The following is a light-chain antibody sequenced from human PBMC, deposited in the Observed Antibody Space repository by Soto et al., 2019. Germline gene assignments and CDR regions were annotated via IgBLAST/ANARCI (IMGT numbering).Light chain of an antibody. Sequence: SYDLTQPPSVSVSPGQTASITCSGDKLGDKYGCWYQQKPGQSPVLVIYQDNKRPSGIPERFSGSNSGNTATLTISGTQAMDEADYYCQAWDSVTAWVFGGGTQLTVL. V-gene: IGLV3-1*01. CDR1: KLGDKY. CDR3: QAWDSVTAWV. J-gene: IGLJ3*02. CDR2: QDN.